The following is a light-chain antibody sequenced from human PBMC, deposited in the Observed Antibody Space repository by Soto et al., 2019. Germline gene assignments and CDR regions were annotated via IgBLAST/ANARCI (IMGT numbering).Light chain of an antibody. J-gene: IGKJ1*01. V-gene: IGKV1-5*01. Sequence: DIQMTQSPSTLSAYVGDRVTFTCRASQSIITWLAWYQQKPGKAPKLLIYDASSLQSDVPSRFSGSGSGTEFTLTISALQTDDFASYYCQQYMNYATFGQGTKVEIK. CDR1: QSIITW. CDR3: QQYMNYAT. CDR2: DAS.